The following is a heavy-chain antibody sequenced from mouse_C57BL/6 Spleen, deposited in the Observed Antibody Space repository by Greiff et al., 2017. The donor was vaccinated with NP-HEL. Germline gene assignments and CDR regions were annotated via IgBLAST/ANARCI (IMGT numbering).Heavy chain of an antibody. Sequence: ESGPGLVKPSQSLSLTCSVTGYSITSGYYWNWIRQFPGNKLEWMGYISYDGSNNYNPSLKNRISITRDTSKNQFFLKLNSVTTEDTATYYCAREGITTAYYFDYWGQGTTLTVSS. CDR3: AREGITTAYYFDY. V-gene: IGHV3-6*01. CDR1: GYSITSGYY. J-gene: IGHJ2*01. CDR2: ISYDGSN. D-gene: IGHD1-2*01.